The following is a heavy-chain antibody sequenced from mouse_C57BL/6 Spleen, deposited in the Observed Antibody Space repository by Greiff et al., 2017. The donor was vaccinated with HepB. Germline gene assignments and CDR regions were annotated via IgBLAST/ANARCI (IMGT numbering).Heavy chain of an antibody. J-gene: IGHJ4*01. CDR1: GYTFTSYW. D-gene: IGHD3-1*01. V-gene: IGHV1-61*01. CDR3: ARSRLGAMDY. CDR2: IYPSDSET. Sequence: QVQLQQPGAELVRPGSSVKLSCKASGYTFTSYWMDWVKQRPGQGLEWIGNIYPSDSETHYNQKFKDKATLTVDKSSSTAYMQLSSLTSEDSAVYYCARSRLGAMDYWGQGTSVTVSS.